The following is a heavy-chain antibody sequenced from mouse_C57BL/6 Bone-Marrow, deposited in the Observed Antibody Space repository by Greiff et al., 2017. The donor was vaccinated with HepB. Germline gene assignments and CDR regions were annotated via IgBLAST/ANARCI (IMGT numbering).Heavy chain of an antibody. CDR3: ARYIYYDYDWYFDV. D-gene: IGHD2-4*01. CDR1: GFTFTDYY. CDR2: IRNKANGYTT. V-gene: IGHV7-3*01. Sequence: DVMLVESGGGLVQPGGSLSLSCAASGFTFTDYYMSWVRQPPGKALEWLGFIRNKANGYTTEYSASVKGRFTISRDNSQSILYLQMNALRAEDSATYYCARYIYYDYDWYFDVWGTGTTVTVSS. J-gene: IGHJ1*03.